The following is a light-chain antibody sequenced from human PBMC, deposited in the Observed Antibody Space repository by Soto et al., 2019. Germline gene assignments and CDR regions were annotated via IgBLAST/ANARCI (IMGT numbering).Light chain of an antibody. J-gene: IGLJ3*02. CDR2: SNN. CDR3: AAWDDSLNGWV. V-gene: IGLV1-44*01. CDR1: SSNIGSKT. Sequence: QPVLTQPPSASVTPGQRVTISCYGSSSNIGSKTVNWYQQLPGTAPKLLIYSNNQRPSGVPDRVSGSKSGTSASLAISGLQSEDEADYYCAAWDDSLNGWVFGGGTQLTVL.